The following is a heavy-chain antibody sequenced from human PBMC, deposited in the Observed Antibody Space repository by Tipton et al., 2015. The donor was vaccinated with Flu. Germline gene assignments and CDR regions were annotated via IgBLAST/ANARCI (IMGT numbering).Heavy chain of an antibody. Sequence: LSLTCAASGFTFSSYDMHWVRQTTGKGLEWVSGIGTSGDTYYPGSVKGRFTISRENAKNSVYLQMRSLRAGDTAVYYCARGPLPDSNWYNGMDVWGQGTTVTVFS. V-gene: IGHV3-13*01. CDR1: GFTFSSYD. D-gene: IGHD6-13*01. CDR2: IGTSGDT. J-gene: IGHJ6*02. CDR3: ARGPLPDSNWYNGMDV.